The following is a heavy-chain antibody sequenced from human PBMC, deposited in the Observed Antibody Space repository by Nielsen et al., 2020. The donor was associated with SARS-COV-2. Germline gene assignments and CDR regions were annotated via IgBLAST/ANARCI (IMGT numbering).Heavy chain of an antibody. CDR2: IYYNGST. CDR1: GGSISSYC. D-gene: IGHD3-10*01. V-gene: IGHV4-59*01. J-gene: IGHJ6*02. Sequence: SETLSLTCTVSGGSISSYCWNWVRQPPGKGLEWIGEIYYNGSTKYNPSLKSRVTISLDTSEIQFSLKLSSVTAADTAVYYCARAPTVGPAELLWFGDLYRRDYYYGLDVWGQGTTVTVSS. CDR3: ARAPTVGPAELLWFGDLYRRDYYYGLDV.